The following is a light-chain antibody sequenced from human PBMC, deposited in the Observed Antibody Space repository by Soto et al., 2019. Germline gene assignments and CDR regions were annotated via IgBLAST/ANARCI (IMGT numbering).Light chain of an antibody. V-gene: IGKV3-11*01. CDR1: QTISKY. Sequence: EIVLTQSPATLSLSPGDGATLSCRASQTISKYLAWYQQKPGQAPRLLIYESSERASGVPSRFSGGGSGSDFTLTISSLEPEDFAFYYCQQRANGPWTFGQGTRVAI. CDR2: ESS. CDR3: QQRANGPWT. J-gene: IGKJ1*01.